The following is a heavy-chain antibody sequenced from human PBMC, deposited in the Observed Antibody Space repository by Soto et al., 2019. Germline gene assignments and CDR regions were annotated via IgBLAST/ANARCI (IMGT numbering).Heavy chain of an antibody. CDR1: GYTFTGYY. J-gene: IGHJ6*02. Sequence: GASVKVSCKASGYTFTGYYMHWVRQAPGQGLEWMGWINPNSGGTNYAQKFQGWVTMTRDTSISTAYMELSRLRSDDTAVYYCARVPLHYYYGMDVWGQGTTVIVSS. CDR2: INPNSGGT. CDR3: ARVPLHYYYGMDV. V-gene: IGHV1-2*04.